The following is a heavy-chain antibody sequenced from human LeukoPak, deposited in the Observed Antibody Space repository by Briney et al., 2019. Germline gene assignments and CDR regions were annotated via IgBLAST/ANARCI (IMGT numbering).Heavy chain of an antibody. CDR2: IYTSGST. D-gene: IGHD3-16*01. J-gene: IGHJ5*02. CDR3: ARAHVGDVVVLT. Sequence: PSETLSLTCTVSGGSISSGSYYWSWIRQPAGKGLEWIGRIYTSGSTNYNPSLKSRFTISVDTSKNQFSLKLSSVTAADTAVYYCARAHVGDVVVLTWGQGTLVTVSS. V-gene: IGHV4-61*02. CDR1: GGSISSGSYY.